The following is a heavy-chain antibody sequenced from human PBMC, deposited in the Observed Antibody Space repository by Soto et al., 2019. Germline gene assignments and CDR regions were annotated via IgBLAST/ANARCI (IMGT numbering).Heavy chain of an antibody. J-gene: IGHJ6*02. D-gene: IGHD4-4*01. Sequence: ASVKVSCKASGYTFTSYGISWVRQAPGQGLEWMGWISAYNGNTNYAQKLQGRVTMTTDTSTSTAYMELRSLRSDDTAMYYCARQEYDYSNYFRPYYYYGMDVWGQGTTVTVSS. V-gene: IGHV1-18*01. CDR3: ARQEYDYSNYFRPYYYYGMDV. CDR1: GYTFTSYG. CDR2: ISAYNGNT.